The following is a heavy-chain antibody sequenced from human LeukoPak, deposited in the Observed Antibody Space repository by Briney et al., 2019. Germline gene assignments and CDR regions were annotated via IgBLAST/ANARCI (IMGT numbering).Heavy chain of an antibody. J-gene: IGHJ4*02. CDR1: GFTFSSYA. CDR2: ISGSGGST. D-gene: IGHD1-26*01. Sequence: GGSLRLSCAASGFTFSSYAMSWVRQAPGKGLEWVSAISGSGGSTYYADPVKGRFTISRDNSKNTLYLQMNSLRAEDTAVYYCAKDGGSSPYYFDYWGQGTLVTVSS. CDR3: AKDGGSSPYYFDY. V-gene: IGHV3-23*01.